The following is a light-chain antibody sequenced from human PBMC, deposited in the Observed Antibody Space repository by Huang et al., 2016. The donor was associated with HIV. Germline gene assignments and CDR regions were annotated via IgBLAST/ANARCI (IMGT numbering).Light chain of an antibody. CDR3: QQYDTSRT. Sequence: EIMLTQSPGTLSLSPGERAAVSCRATQSLANNYLAWYQQRPGQSPRLLIYDASTRAPGIPDRFSGSGSGTEFNLTINRLEPEDSAVYYCQQYDTSRTFGQGTRVEI. J-gene: IGKJ1*01. CDR2: DAS. CDR1: QSLANNY. V-gene: IGKV3-20*01.